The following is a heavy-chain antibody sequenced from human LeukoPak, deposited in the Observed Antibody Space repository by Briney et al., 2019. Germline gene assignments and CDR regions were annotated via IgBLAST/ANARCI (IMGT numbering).Heavy chain of an antibody. Sequence: GASVKVSCKASGFTISDRYMHWVRQAPGQGLEWMGWINPNSGGTNYAQKFQGRVTMTRDTSISTAYMELSRLRSDDTAVYYCARDPDIVVVPAASNYWGQGTLVTVSS. D-gene: IGHD2-2*01. J-gene: IGHJ4*02. V-gene: IGHV1-2*02. CDR1: GFTISDRY. CDR2: INPNSGGT. CDR3: ARDPDIVVVPAASNY.